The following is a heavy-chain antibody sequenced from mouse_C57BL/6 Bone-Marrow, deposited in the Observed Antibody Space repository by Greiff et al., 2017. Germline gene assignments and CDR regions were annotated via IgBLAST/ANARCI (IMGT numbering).Heavy chain of an antibody. CDR2: INPYNGGT. J-gene: IGHJ2*01. D-gene: IGHD2-10*01. Sequence: VQLQQSGPVLVKPGASVKMSCKASGYTFTDYYMNWVKQSHGKSLGWIGVINPYNGGTSYNQKFKGKATLTVDKSSSTAYMELNSLTSEDSAVYYCSFYGNYDGYFDYWGQGTTLTVSS. V-gene: IGHV1-19*01. CDR3: SFYGNYDGYFDY. CDR1: GYTFTDYY.